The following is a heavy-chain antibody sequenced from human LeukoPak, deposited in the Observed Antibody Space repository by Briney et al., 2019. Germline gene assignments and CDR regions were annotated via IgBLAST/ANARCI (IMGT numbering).Heavy chain of an antibody. CDR2: IIPIFGTA. V-gene: IGHV1-69*13. J-gene: IGHJ3*02. Sequence: ASVKVSCKASGGTFSSYAISWVRQAPGQGLEWMGGIIPIFGTANYAQKFQGRVTITADESTGTAYMELSSLRSEDTAVYYCARDDTDYYDSSGHAFDIWGQGTMVTVSS. D-gene: IGHD3-22*01. CDR1: GGTFSSYA. CDR3: ARDDTDYYDSSGHAFDI.